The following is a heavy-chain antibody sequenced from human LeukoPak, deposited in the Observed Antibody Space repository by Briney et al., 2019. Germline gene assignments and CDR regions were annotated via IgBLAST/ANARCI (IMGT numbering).Heavy chain of an antibody. D-gene: IGHD3-9*01. CDR2: IYYSGST. Sequence: PSETLSLTCTVSGGSISSGSYYWGWIRQPPGKGLERIGSIYYSGSTYYNPSLKSRVTISVDTSKNQFSLKLSSVTAADTAVYYCARRPLRYFDWFPTAGMDVWGQGTTVTVSS. CDR3: ARRPLRYFDWFPTAGMDV. V-gene: IGHV4-39*01. J-gene: IGHJ6*02. CDR1: GGSISSGSYY.